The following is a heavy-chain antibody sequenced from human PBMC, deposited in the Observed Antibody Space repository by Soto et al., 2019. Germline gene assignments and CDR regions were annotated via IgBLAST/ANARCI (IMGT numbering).Heavy chain of an antibody. D-gene: IGHD3-10*01. CDR3: ARTGGITMVRGVIGYYGMDV. Sequence: ASVKVSCKASGYTFTGYYMHWVRQAPGQGLEWMGWINPNSGCTNYAQKFQGWVTMTRDTSISTAYMELSRLRAEDTAVYYCARTGGITMVRGVIGYYGMDVWGQGTTVTVSS. CDR2: INPNSGCT. V-gene: IGHV1-2*04. CDR1: GYTFTGYY. J-gene: IGHJ6*02.